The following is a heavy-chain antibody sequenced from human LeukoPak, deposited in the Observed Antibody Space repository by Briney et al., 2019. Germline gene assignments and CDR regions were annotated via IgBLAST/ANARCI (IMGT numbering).Heavy chain of an antibody. J-gene: IGHJ4*02. CDR3: AIQPKPYSSSWYGGNFDY. CDR1: GDSINSLDL. Sequence: TLSLTCTVSGDSINSLDLWSWVRQHPGKGLEWIGYIYYSGSTYYNPSLKSRVTISVDTSKNQFSLKLSSVTAADTAVYYCAIQPKPYSSSWYGGNFDYWGQGALVTVSS. CDR2: IYYSGST. D-gene: IGHD6-13*01. V-gene: IGHV4-31*03.